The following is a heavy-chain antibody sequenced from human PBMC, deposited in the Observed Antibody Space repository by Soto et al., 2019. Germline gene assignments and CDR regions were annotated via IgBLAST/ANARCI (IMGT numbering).Heavy chain of an antibody. CDR3: ATTYSSSWYSVAPFDY. J-gene: IGHJ4*02. CDR2: IWYDGSNK. D-gene: IGHD6-13*01. Sequence: GGSLRLSCAASGFTFSSYGMHWVRQAPGKGLEWVAVIWYDGSNKYYADSVKGRFTISRDNSKNTLYLQMNSLRAEDTAVYYCATTYSSSWYSVAPFDYWGQGTLVTVSS. V-gene: IGHV3-33*01. CDR1: GFTFSSYG.